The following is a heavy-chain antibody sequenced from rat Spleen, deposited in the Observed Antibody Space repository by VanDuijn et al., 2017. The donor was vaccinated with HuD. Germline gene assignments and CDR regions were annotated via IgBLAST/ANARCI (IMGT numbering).Heavy chain of an antibody. J-gene: IGHJ4*01. V-gene: IGHV5-7*01. CDR3: ARGLDYSGDGVMDA. D-gene: IGHD1-1*01. CDR2: ISYDGSSP. Sequence: EVQLVESGGGLVQPGRSLKLSCAASEFTFSDYNMAWVRQAPKKGLEWVATISYDGSSPYYRDSVKGRFTISRDNAKSTLYLQMNSLRSEDTATYYCARGLDYSGDGVMDAWGQGASVTVSS. CDR1: EFTFSDYN.